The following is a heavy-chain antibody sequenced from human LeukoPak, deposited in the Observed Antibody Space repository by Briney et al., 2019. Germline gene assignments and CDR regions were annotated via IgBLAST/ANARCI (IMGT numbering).Heavy chain of an antibody. CDR2: IYTSGST. D-gene: IGHD6-13*01. V-gene: IGHV4-4*07. CDR3: ARGQSSSWYFDYYYMDV. J-gene: IGHJ6*03. CDR1: GGSISSYY. Sequence: PSETLSLTCTVSGGSISSYYWSWIRQPAGKGLEWIGRIYTSGSTNYNPSLKSRVTMSVDTSKNQFSLKLSSVTAADTAVYYCARGQSSSWYFDYYYMDVWGKGTTVTVSS.